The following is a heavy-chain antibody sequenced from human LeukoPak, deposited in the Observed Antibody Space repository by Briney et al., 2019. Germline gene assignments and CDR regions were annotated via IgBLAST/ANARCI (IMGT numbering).Heavy chain of an antibody. D-gene: IGHD2-2*03. CDR1: GCTFITSW. CDR3: ATDLHFGYCTATSCAHY. V-gene: IGHV3-15*01. J-gene: IGHJ4*02. CDR2: IRSTPAGGAA. Sequence: PGGSLRLSCAASGCTFITSWMTWVRQAPGKGLEWVGRIRSTPAGGAADYAAPVKGRFTISRDDSKNTLYLQMSSLRTEDTAVYYCATDLHFGYCTATSCAHYWGQGTLVTVSS.